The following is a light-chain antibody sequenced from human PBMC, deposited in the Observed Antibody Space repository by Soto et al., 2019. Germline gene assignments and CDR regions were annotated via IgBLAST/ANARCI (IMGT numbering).Light chain of an antibody. CDR1: QNINSW. V-gene: IGKV1-5*01. CDR2: DAS. Sequence: DIQMAQSPSTLSASVGDRVIITCRASQNINSWLAWYQQKPGKAPKLLIYDASNLGSGVPSRFSGTRYGTEFTLTISSLQPDDFATYYCRQYETYPLTFGGGTKVEMK. J-gene: IGKJ4*01. CDR3: RQYETYPLT.